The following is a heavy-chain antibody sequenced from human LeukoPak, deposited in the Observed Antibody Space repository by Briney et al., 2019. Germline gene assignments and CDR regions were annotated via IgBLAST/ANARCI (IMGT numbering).Heavy chain of an antibody. CDR3: ARTVSIGTNYRDYGMDV. CDR2: IWYDGSNR. V-gene: IGHV3-33*01. D-gene: IGHD1-7*01. Sequence: GRSLRLSCAASGXTFSNHGMHWVRQAPGKGLQWVALIWYDGSNRYHAEYVEGRFTVSRDNSKNTLYLQMNTLRVEDTAVYFCARTVSIGTNYRDYGMDVWGQGTTVTVSS. J-gene: IGHJ6*02. CDR1: GXTFSNHG.